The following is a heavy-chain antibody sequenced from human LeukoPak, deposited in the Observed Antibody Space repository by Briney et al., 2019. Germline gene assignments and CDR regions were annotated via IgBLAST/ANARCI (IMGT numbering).Heavy chain of an antibody. CDR1: GYTFTGYY. J-gene: IGHJ5*02. CDR2: INPNSGGT. CDR3: ARADGYSYVYGGNNRFDP. D-gene: IGHD5-18*01. Sequence: ASVTVSCKASGYTFTGYYMHWVRQAPGQGLEWMGWINPNSGGTNYAQKFQGRVTMTRDTSISTAYMELSRLRSDDTAVYYCARADGYSYVYGGNNRFDPWGQGTLVTVSS. V-gene: IGHV1-2*02.